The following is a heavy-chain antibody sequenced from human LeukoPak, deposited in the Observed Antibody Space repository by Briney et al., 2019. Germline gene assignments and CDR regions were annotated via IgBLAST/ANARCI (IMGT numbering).Heavy chain of an antibody. V-gene: IGHV3-7*03. CDR2: IKQDGSEK. Sequence: EPGRSLRLSCVASGFTFSYYWMSWVRQAPGKGLEWVANIKQDGSEKYYVDSVEGRFTISRDNAKNSLYLQMNSLRAEDTAVYYCARYGLGVMPATRANDYWGLGTLVTVSS. J-gene: IGHJ4*02. D-gene: IGHD2-15*01. CDR3: ARYGLGVMPATRANDY. CDR1: GFTFSYYW.